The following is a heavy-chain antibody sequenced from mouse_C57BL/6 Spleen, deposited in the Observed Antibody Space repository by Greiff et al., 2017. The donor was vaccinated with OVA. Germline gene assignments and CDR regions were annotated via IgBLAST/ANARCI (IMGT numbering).Heavy chain of an antibody. J-gene: IGHJ2*01. CDR1: GYAFSSSW. V-gene: IGHV1-50*01. CDR3: ARSGYYYGDY. D-gene: IGHD1-1*01. CDR2: IDPSDSYT. Sequence: QVQLKQSGPELVKPGASVKISCKASGYAFSSSWMNWVKQRPGQGLEWIGEIDPSDSYTNYNQKFKGKATLTVDTSSSTAYMQLSSLTSEDSAVYYCARSGYYYGDYWGQGTTLTVSS.